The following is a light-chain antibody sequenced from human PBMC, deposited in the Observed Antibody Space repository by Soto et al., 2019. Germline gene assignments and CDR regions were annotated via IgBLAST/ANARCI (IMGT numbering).Light chain of an antibody. V-gene: IGKV3-11*01. J-gene: IGKJ1*01. Sequence: EIVLTQSPATLSLSPGERATLSCRASQSVGRHLNWYRQKPGQAPRLLIYDASERATGIPARFSGSGSGTDFTLTISRLEPEDFALFFCQHYGGSLWTFGQGTKVDIK. CDR3: QHYGGSLWT. CDR1: QSVGRH. CDR2: DAS.